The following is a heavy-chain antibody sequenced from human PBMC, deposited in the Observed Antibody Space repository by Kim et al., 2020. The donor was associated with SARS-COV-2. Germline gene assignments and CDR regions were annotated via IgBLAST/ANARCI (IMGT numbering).Heavy chain of an antibody. CDR3: ARRGPDKFRPSVMDV. Sequence: GESLKISCKGSGYSFTNHWIAWVRQMPGKGLEWMGIIFPGDSDTKYNPSFKGQVTMSADNSINTAYLKWSSLEASDNAIYYCARRGPDKFRPSVMDVWGLGTTVTVSS. J-gene: IGHJ6*02. CDR1: GYSFTNHW. CDR2: IFPGDSDT. D-gene: IGHD3-10*01. V-gene: IGHV5-51*01.